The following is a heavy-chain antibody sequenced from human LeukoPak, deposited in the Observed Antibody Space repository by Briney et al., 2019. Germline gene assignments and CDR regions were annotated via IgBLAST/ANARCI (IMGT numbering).Heavy chain of an antibody. CDR2: ISSNGGST. Sequence: GGSLRLFWSPSGFTFSIYAMHWVRQARGKGLEYVSAISSNGGSTNYADTEKGRFTISRDNTKNTLYLQMSSLRAEDTAVYYCVKATYYYGSGSYEIYYYGMDVWGQGTTVTVSS. CDR1: GFTFSIYA. J-gene: IGHJ6*02. CDR3: VKATYYYGSGSYEIYYYGMDV. D-gene: IGHD3-10*01. V-gene: IGHV3-64D*06.